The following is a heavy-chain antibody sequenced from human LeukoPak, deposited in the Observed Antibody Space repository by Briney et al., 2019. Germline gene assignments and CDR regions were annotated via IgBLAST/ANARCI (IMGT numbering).Heavy chain of an antibody. CDR3: ARVSRDLWSGYYY. CDR1: GGSFSGYY. J-gene: IGHJ4*02. Sequence: SETLSLTCAVYGGSFSGYYWSWIRQPPGKGLEWIGEINHSGSTNYNPSLKSRVTISVDTSKNQFSLKLSSVTAADTAVYYCARVSRDLWSGYYYWGQGTLGTVSS. CDR2: INHSGST. V-gene: IGHV4-34*01. D-gene: IGHD3-3*01.